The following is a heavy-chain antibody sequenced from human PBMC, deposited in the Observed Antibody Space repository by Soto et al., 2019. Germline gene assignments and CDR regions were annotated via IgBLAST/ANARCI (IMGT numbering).Heavy chain of an antibody. Sequence: QVQLVESGGGVVQPGRSLRLSCAASGFTFRTNAMHWVRQAPGKGLEWVAVISYDGNNKYYADSVKGRFTISRDNSKNTLYLQMNSLRAEDTAVYYCAKNGYSSGWYGAYWGQGTLVSVCS. CDR2: ISYDGNNK. D-gene: IGHD6-19*01. V-gene: IGHV3-30*18. CDR3: AKNGYSSGWYGAY. J-gene: IGHJ4*02. CDR1: GFTFRTNA.